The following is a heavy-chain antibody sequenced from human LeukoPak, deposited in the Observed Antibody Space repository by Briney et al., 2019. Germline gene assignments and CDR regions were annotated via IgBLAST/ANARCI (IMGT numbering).Heavy chain of an antibody. CDR2: IYSSGST. D-gene: IGHD1-7*01. J-gene: IGHJ3*01. CDR3: ARVPGGGTAAN. CDR1: GGSLSNYY. Sequence: SETLSLTCSVSGGSLSNYYWTWIRQPPGKGLEWIGYIYSSGSTNYNPSLNSRVTISLDTSKSQFSLMLRSLTAADTAVYYCARVPGGGTAANWGQGTMVTVSS. V-gene: IGHV4-4*08.